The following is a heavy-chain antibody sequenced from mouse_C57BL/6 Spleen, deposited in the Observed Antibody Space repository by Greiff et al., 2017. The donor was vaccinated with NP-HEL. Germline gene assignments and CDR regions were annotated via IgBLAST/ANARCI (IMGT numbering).Heavy chain of an antibody. Sequence: VQLKESGPVLVKPGASVKMSCKASGYTFTDYYMNWVKQSHGKSLEWIGVINPYNGGTSYNQKFKGKATVTVDKSSSTAYMELNSLTSEDSAVYYWARSAIYYYGSSRAGFAYWGQGTLVTVSA. CDR2: INPYNGGT. CDR3: ARSAIYYYGSSRAGFAY. V-gene: IGHV1-19*01. D-gene: IGHD1-1*01. CDR1: GYTFTDYY. J-gene: IGHJ3*01.